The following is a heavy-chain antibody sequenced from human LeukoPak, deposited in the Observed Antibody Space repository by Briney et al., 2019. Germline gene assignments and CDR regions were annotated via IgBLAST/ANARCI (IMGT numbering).Heavy chain of an antibody. CDR3: AKARYDGEVMIAATDY. J-gene: IGHJ4*02. CDR2: ISGSGGST. D-gene: IGHD2-15*01. CDR1: GFTFSSYA. V-gene: IGHV3-23*01. Sequence: GGSLRLSCAASGFTFSSYAMNWVRQAPGKGLEWVSAISGSGGSTYYADSVKGRFTISRDNSKNTLYLQMNSLRAEDTAVYYCAKARYDGEVMIAATDYWGQGTLVTVSS.